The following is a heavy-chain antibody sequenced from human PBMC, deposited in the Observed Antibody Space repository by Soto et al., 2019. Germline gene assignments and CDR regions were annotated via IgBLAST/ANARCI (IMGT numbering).Heavy chain of an antibody. V-gene: IGHV3-48*01. CDR2: ISSSSSTI. CDR3: ARDYSSYGPFDY. Sequence: AAAGFTCGNLGRRWVRQAPGKGLEWVSYISSSSSTIYYADSVKGRFTISRDNAKNSLYLQMNSLRAEDTAVYYCARDYSSYGPFDYWGQGTLVTVSS. J-gene: IGHJ4*02. CDR1: GFTCGNLG. D-gene: IGHD5-18*01.